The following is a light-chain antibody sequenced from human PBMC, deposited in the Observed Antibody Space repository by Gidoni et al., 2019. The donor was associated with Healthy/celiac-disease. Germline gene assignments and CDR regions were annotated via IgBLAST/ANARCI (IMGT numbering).Light chain of an antibody. CDR1: KLGDKY. CDR3: QAWDSSFVV. V-gene: IGLV3-1*01. Sequence: GQTASITCSGDKLGDKYACWYQQKPGQSPVLVIYQSSKRPSGIPERFSGSNSGNTATLTISGTQAMDEADYYCQAWDSSFVVFGGGTKLTVL. J-gene: IGLJ2*01. CDR2: QSS.